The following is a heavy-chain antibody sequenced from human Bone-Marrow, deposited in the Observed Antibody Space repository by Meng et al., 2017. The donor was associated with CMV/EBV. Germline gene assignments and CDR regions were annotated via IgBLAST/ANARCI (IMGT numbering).Heavy chain of an antibody. J-gene: IGHJ6*02. V-gene: IGHV3-30-3*01. CDR1: GFTFSSYA. Sequence: GGSLRLSCAASGFTFSSYAMHWVRQAPGKGLEWVAVISYDGSNKYYADSVKGRFTIPRDNSKNTLYLQMNSLRAEDTAVYYCARDPQDIVVVPAAATYYYYYGMDVWGQGTTVTVSS. D-gene: IGHD2-2*01. CDR2: ISYDGSNK. CDR3: ARDPQDIVVVPAAATYYYYYGMDV.